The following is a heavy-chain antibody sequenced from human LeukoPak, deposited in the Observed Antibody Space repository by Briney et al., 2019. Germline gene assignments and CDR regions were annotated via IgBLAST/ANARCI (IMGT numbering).Heavy chain of an antibody. CDR1: GFTFGDYA. Sequence: GGSLRLSCTGSGFTFGDYAMTWVRQAPGKGLEWVGFIRSQIYGGTPEYAASVKGRFTVSRDDSEGVAYLQMNSLKTEDTAVYYCTRDQTPYYWGQGTLVTVSS. CDR3: TRDQTPYY. V-gene: IGHV3-49*04. J-gene: IGHJ4*02. CDR2: IRSQIYGGTP.